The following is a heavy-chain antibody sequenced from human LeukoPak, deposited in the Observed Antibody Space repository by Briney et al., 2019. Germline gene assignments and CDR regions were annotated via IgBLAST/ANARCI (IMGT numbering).Heavy chain of an antibody. CDR2: ISWDGSTI. J-gene: IGHJ6*04. CDR1: GFTFDDYA. V-gene: IGHV3-43D*04. CDR3: AELGITMIGGV. Sequence: GGSLRLSCAASGFTFDDYAMHWVRQAPGKGLEWVSLISWDGSTIYYADSVKGRFTISRDNAKNSLYLQMNSLRAEDTAVYYCAELGITMIGGVWGKGTTVTISS. D-gene: IGHD3-10*02.